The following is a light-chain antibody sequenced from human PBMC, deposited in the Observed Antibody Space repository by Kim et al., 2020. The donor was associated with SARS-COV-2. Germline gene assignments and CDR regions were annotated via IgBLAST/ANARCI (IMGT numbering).Light chain of an antibody. CDR3: QQYNSYSYT. CDR2: KAS. CDR1: QSISSW. V-gene: IGKV1-5*03. Sequence: DIQMTQSPSTLYASVGDRVTITCRASQSISSWLAWYQQKPGKAPKLLIYKASSLESGVPSRFSGSGSGTEFTLTISSLQPDDFATYYCQQYNSYSYTFGQGTKLE. J-gene: IGKJ2*01.